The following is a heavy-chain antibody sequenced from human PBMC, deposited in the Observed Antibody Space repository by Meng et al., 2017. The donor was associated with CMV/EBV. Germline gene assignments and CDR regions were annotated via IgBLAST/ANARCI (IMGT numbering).Heavy chain of an antibody. CDR2: ISYDGSNK. CDR1: GFAFSSYA. D-gene: IGHD3-3*01. J-gene: IGHJ6*02. V-gene: IGHV3-30-3*01. Sequence: GESLKISCAASGFAFSSYAMHWVRQAPGKGLEWVAVISYDGSNKYYADSVKGRFTISRDNSKNTLYLQMNSLRAEDTAVYYCARAMVNDFWSGSIVYYYYGMDVWDQGTTVTVSS. CDR3: ARAMVNDFWSGSIVYYYYGMDV.